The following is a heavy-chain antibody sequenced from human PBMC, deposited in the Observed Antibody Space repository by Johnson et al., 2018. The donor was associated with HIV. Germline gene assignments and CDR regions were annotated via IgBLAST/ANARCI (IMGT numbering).Heavy chain of an antibody. CDR1: GFTFSSYW. J-gene: IGHJ3*02. Sequence: EVQLVESGGGLVQPGGSLRLSCAASGFTFSSYWMHWVRQAPGKGLVWVSRINSDGSSTNYADSVKGRFTISRDNAKNTLYLQMNSLRAEDTAVFYCARDAKVGYGDAFDIWGHGTMVTVSS. CDR2: INSDGSST. CDR3: ARDAKVGYGDAFDI. V-gene: IGHV3-74*01. D-gene: IGHD5-12*01.